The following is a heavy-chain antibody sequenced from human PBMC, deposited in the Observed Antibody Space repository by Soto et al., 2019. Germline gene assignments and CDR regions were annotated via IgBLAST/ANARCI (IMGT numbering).Heavy chain of an antibody. V-gene: IGHV3-23*01. CDR1: GFTFTNYA. D-gene: IGHD4-4*01. CDR2: SSGSGSGGST. J-gene: IGHJ4*02. CDR3: AKDRDDYRNYVFDY. Sequence: EVQLLESGGGLVQPGAYLRLSCAASGFTFTNYAMTWVRQAPGKGLEWVSISSGSGSGGSTNYADSVKGRFTISRDNSKNTLYPQMNSLRVEDTAVYYCAKDRDDYRNYVFDYWGPGALVTVAS.